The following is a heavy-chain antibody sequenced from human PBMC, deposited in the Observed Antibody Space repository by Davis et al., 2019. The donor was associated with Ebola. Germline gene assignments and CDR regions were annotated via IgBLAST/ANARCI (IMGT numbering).Heavy chain of an antibody. Sequence: GESLKISCAASGFTFSSYGMHWVRQAPGKGLEWVAVISYDGSNKYYADSVKGRFTISRDNSKNTLYLQMNSLRAEDTAVYYCARDQAIFGVVIAYYYGMDVWGQGTTVTVSS. CDR3: ARDQAIFGVVIAYYYGMDV. CDR2: ISYDGSNK. J-gene: IGHJ6*02. D-gene: IGHD3-3*01. CDR1: GFTFSSYG. V-gene: IGHV3-30*03.